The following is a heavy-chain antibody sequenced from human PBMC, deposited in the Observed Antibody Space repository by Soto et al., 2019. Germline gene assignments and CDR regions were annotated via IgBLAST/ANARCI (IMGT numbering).Heavy chain of an antibody. D-gene: IGHD3-10*01. Sequence: GASVKVSCKASGGTFSSNAISWVRQAPGQGLEWMGGIIPIFGTANYAQKFQGRVTITADESTSTAYMELSSLRSEDTAVYYCARDKAGRRFGDLLGGMDVWGQGTTVTVSS. CDR3: ARDKAGRRFGDLLGGMDV. CDR2: IIPIFGTA. V-gene: IGHV1-69*13. CDR1: GGTFSSNA. J-gene: IGHJ6*02.